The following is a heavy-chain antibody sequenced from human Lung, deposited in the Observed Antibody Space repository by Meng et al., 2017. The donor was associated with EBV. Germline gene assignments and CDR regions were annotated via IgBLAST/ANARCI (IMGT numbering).Heavy chain of an antibody. D-gene: IGHD6-19*01. Sequence: SVKPDCISLPTYVIRWIIQSPGKGLEWMGWISCYNGDTNYAQKLQGRVTMTTNTSTNTAYMDLRGLRSDDTAVYYCARDPSNTSGRYAYFDYWGQGTLVTVSS. CDR2: ISCYNGDT. J-gene: IGHJ4*02. V-gene: IGHV1-18*01. CDR3: ARDPSNTSGRYAYFDY. CDR1: CISLPTYV.